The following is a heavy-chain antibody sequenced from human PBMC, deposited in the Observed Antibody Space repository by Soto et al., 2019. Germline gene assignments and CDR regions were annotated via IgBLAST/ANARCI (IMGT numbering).Heavy chain of an antibody. J-gene: IGHJ6*02. CDR2: IIPIFGTA. CDR3: ARGDYYGSGSYYLRSCYYGKDV. V-gene: IGHV1-69*13. CDR1: GYTFTSYY. D-gene: IGHD3-10*01. Sequence: ASVKVSCKASGYTFTSYYMHWVRQAPGQGLEWMGGIIPIFGTANYAQKFQGRVTITADESTSTAYKELSSLRSEDTAVYYCARGDYYGSGSYYLRSCYYGKDVWGQLPTVT.